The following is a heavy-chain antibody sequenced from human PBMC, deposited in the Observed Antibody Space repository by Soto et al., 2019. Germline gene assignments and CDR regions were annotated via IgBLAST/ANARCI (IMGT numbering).Heavy chain of an antibody. Sequence: QVQLVQSGAEVKKPGSSVKVSCKASGGTLSSYAISWVRQAPGQGLEWMGGSIPMFGIEKYAQKFQGRVTNTANESTTTAYIELSGLRSEDMAVYYCARPVAGDNYYYGMDVWGQGTTVTVSS. V-gene: IGHV1-69*12. CDR1: GGTLSSYA. CDR3: ARPVAGDNYYYGMDV. D-gene: IGHD3-16*01. J-gene: IGHJ6*02. CDR2: SIPMFGIE.